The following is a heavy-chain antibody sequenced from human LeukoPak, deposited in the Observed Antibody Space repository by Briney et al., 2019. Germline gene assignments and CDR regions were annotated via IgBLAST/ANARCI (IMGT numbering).Heavy chain of an antibody. CDR2: ILSDGSKE. D-gene: IGHD6-13*01. V-gene: IGHV3-33*01. Sequence: GGSLRLSCAASGFTFSSYGMHWVRQAPGKGLEWVAVILSDGSKEFYTDSVKGRFTISRDNSKNTLYLQMDSLRAEDTAVYYCARWGITAAHDALDIWGQGTMVTVSS. CDR1: GFTFSSYG. CDR3: ARWGITAAHDALDI. J-gene: IGHJ3*02.